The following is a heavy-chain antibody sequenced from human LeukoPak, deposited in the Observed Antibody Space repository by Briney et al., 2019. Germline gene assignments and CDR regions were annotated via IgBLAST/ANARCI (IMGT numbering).Heavy chain of an antibody. D-gene: IGHD6-6*01. J-gene: IGHJ3*02. CDR1: GYTFTGYY. CDR2: INPNSGGT. CDR3: ARGRWSSSSSEGALDI. Sequence: ASVTVSFTASGYTFTGYYMHWVRQAPGQGHEWMGWINPNSGGTNYAQKFQGRVTMTRDTSISTAYMELSRPRSDDTAVYYCARGRWSSSSSEGALDIWGQGTMVTVSS. V-gene: IGHV1-2*02.